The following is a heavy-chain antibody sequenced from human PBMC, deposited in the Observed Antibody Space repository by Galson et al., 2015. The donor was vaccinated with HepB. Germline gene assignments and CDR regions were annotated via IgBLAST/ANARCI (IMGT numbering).Heavy chain of an antibody. CDR1: GGTFSSYA. Sequence: SVKVSCKASGGTFSSYAISWVRQAPGQGLEWMGGIIPILGIANYAQKFQGRVTITADKSTSTAYMELSSLRSEDTAVYYCARDLSTGTPRYFDHWGQGTLVTVSS. CDR2: IIPILGIA. J-gene: IGHJ4*02. V-gene: IGHV1-69*10. D-gene: IGHD1-1*01. CDR3: ARDLSTGTPRYFDH.